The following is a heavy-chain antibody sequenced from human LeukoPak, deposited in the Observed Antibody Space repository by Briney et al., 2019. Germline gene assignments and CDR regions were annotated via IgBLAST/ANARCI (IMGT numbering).Heavy chain of an antibody. CDR2: ISGSGGRT. CDR3: AKEHGVVGATTRGYFDY. J-gene: IGHJ4*02. D-gene: IGHD1-26*01. CDR1: GLTFASHA. V-gene: IGHV3-23*01. Sequence: GGSLRLSCAVSGLTFASHAMSWVRQAPGKGLEWVSSISGSGGRTYPADSVEGRCTISRDNPKNTLYLQMNSMRAEDTAIYYCAKEHGVVGATTRGYFDYWGQGTLVTVSS.